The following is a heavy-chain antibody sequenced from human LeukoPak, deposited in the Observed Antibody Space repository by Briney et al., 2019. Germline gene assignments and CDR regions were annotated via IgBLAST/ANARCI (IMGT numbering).Heavy chain of an antibody. V-gene: IGHV1-46*01. CDR2: INPSGGST. Sequence: GASVKVSCKAFGYTFTSYYMHWVRQAPGQGLEWMGIINPSGGSTSYAQKFQGRVTMTRDTSTSTVYMELSSLRSEDTAVYYCARKDGTMVRGVIITPFDYWGQGTLVTVSS. CDR1: GYTFTSYY. D-gene: IGHD3-10*01. CDR3: ARKDGTMVRGVIITPFDY. J-gene: IGHJ4*02.